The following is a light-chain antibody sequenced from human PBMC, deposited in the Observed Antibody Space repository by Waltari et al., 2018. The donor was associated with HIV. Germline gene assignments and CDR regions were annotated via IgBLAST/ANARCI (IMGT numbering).Light chain of an antibody. CDR3: ESYTSTSVWV. Sequence: QSALPQPASVSGSPGQSITISCTGPSSDVGGYNFVSWYQQHPGKAPRVLIYDVTTRPSGVSDRFSGSRSGDTASLTISGLQPEDEADYYCESYTSTSVWVFGGGTRLTVL. CDR2: DVT. CDR1: SSDVGGYNF. V-gene: IGLV2-14*03. J-gene: IGLJ3*02.